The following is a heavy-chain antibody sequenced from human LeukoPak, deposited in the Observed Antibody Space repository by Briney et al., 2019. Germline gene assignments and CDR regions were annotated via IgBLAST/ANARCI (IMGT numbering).Heavy chain of an antibody. CDR1: GYSFTSYW. V-gene: IGHV5-51*01. Sequence: HGESLKISCKGSGYSFTSYWIGWVRQMPGKGLEWMGIIYPGDSDTRYIPSFQGQVTISADKSISTAYLQWSSLKASDTAMYYCARRPRFEYCGGDCYSYDYWGQGTLVTVSS. J-gene: IGHJ4*02. CDR2: IYPGDSDT. D-gene: IGHD2-21*02. CDR3: ARRPRFEYCGGDCYSYDY.